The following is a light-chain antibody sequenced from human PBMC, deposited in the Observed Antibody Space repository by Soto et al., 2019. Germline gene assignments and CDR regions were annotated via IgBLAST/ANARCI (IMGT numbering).Light chain of an antibody. V-gene: IGKV3-20*01. Sequence: EIVLTQSPGTLSLSPGERATLSCRTIQTLSSSFLAWYQQTPGQAPRLLIYDTSTRAIDIPDRFSGSGSGTDFTLTISRLEPEDFAVYYCQQYGSSPTITFGQGTRLEI. CDR2: DTS. CDR1: QTLSSSF. CDR3: QQYGSSPTIT. J-gene: IGKJ5*01.